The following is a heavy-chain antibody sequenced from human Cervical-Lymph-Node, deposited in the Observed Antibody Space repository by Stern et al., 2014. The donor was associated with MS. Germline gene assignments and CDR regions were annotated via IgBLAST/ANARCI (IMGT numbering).Heavy chain of an antibody. D-gene: IGHD6-19*01. CDR1: GYTFTSYY. Sequence: VQLVEPGAEVKKPGASVKVSCKASGYTFTSYYIHWVRQAPGQGLELMGIINPSVASTSYAQKIQAQVTLTQDKATSTVYMELSSLRSDDTALYYCARVAVAGTAYYYYGMDVWGQGTTVTVSS. V-gene: IGHV1-46*01. J-gene: IGHJ6*02. CDR2: INPSVAST. CDR3: ARVAVAGTAYYYYGMDV.